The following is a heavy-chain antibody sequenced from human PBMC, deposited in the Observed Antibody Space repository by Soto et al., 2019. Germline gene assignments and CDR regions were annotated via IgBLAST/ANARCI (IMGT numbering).Heavy chain of an antibody. D-gene: IGHD3-22*01. Sequence: TLSLPCAVSGGSISSGGYSWSWIRQPPGKGLEWIGYIYHSGSTYYNPSLKSRVTISVDRSKNQFSLKLSSVTAADTAVYYCARAANYYDSSGYPQYYFDYWGQGTLVTVSS. V-gene: IGHV4-30-2*01. CDR1: GGSISSGGYS. J-gene: IGHJ4*02. CDR3: ARAANYYDSSGYPQYYFDY. CDR2: IYHSGST.